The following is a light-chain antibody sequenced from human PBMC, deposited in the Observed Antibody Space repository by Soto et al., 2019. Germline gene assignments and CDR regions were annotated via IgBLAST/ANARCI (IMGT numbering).Light chain of an antibody. CDR2: DTS. V-gene: IGKV3-20*01. CDR3: QQYGSSPGT. Sequence: EIVLTQSPGTLPLSPGERATLSCRASQSVRDSYLAWYQQKPGQAPSLLIYDTSTRATGIPDRFIGSGSGTDFALTISRVEPEDFAMYFCQQYGSSPGTFGQGTKVEIK. J-gene: IGKJ1*01. CDR1: QSVRDSY.